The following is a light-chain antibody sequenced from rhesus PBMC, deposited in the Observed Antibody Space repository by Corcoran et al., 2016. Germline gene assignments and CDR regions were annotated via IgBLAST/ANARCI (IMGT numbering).Light chain of an antibody. Sequence: DIQMTQSPSSLSASVGDTVTIPCRASQSISSWLAWYQQKPGKAPKLLIYRAASLQSGVPSRFSGSGSRTDFTLTVSSLQSEDFATYDCPQYSSSPRTFGQGTKVEIK. CDR1: QSISSW. CDR2: RAA. CDR3: PQYSSSPRT. V-gene: IGKV1-22*01. J-gene: IGKJ1*01.